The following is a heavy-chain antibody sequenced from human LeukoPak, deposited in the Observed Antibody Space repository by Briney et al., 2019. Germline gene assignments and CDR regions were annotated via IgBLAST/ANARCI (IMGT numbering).Heavy chain of an antibody. D-gene: IGHD2-8*02. J-gene: IGHJ5*02. V-gene: IGHV4-31*03. CDR1: GGSMSSVAFY. CDR3: ARQHCPGARCAWFDP. CDR2: IHYSGTA. Sequence: SETLSLTCTVSGGSMSSVAFYWTWIRQHPERGLEWIGNIHYSGTAYYNPSLQSRIIISVDTFNSQFSLELASVTAADTAVYYCARQHCPGARCAWFDPWGQGAPVTVSS.